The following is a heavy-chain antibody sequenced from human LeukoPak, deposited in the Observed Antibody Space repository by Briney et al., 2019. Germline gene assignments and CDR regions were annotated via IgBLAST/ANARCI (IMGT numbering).Heavy chain of an antibody. Sequence: TVSLSCKPSVGTFSSYAISWVRPAPRQGLGWMGRIVPTFATGNYAQKSQCRVTITTAESTRTCSMELSSLRSEDTAVYYCAVVEMATMLGFDPWGQGTLVTVSS. CDR2: IVPTFATG. CDR3: AVVEMATMLGFDP. CDR1: VGTFSSYA. V-gene: IGHV1-69*05. D-gene: IGHD5-24*01. J-gene: IGHJ5*02.